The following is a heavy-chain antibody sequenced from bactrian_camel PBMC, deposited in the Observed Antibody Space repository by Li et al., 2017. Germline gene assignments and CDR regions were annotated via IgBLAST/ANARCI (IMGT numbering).Heavy chain of an antibody. D-gene: IGHD5*01. J-gene: IGHJ4*01. CDR2: IGRDGIT. CDR1: RYTYTYSTYL. V-gene: IGHV3S55*01. Sequence: HVQLVESGGGSVQAGGSLRLSCVVSRYTYTYSTYLMGWFRQAPGKEREGVACIGRDGITMYSDSVKGRFTISKDNAMNTLYLQMDSLKPEDSAMYYCARSRFVFRGCDLSTSGYYYGGQGTQVTVS. CDR3: ARSRFVFRGCDLSTSGYYY.